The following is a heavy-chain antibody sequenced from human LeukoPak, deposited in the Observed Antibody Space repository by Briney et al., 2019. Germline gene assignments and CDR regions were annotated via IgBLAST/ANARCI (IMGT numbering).Heavy chain of an antibody. J-gene: IGHJ6*03. CDR2: IYHSGST. D-gene: IGHD1-26*01. CDR3: ARHPRIVGATAYYYYMDV. Sequence: SGTLSLTCAVSGASISSPNWWSWVRQPPGKGLEWIGEIYHSGSTNYNPSLESRATISVDKSKNQFSLKLNSVTAADTAVYYCARHPRIVGATAYYYYMDVWGKGTTVTISS. CDR1: GASISSPNW. V-gene: IGHV4-4*02.